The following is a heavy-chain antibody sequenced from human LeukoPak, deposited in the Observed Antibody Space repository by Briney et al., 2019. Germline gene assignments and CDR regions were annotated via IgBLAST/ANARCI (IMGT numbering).Heavy chain of an antibody. Sequence: PSETLSLTCTVSGGSISSGSYYWSWIRQPAGKGLEWIGRIYTSGSTNYNPSLKSRVTISVDTSKNQFCLKLSSVTAADTAVYYCARVKPGITIFGVYNAFDIWGQGTMVTVSS. CDR2: IYTSGST. CDR3: ARVKPGITIFGVYNAFDI. D-gene: IGHD3-3*01. CDR1: GGSISSGSYY. V-gene: IGHV4-61*02. J-gene: IGHJ3*02.